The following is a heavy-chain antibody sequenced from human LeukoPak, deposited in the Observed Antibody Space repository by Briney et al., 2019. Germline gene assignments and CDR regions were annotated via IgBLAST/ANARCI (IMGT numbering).Heavy chain of an antibody. V-gene: IGHV3-23*01. Sequence: GGSLRLSCAASGFSFSGCAMSWVRQAPGKELEWVSAISGSGGSTYYADSVKGRFTISRDNSKNTLYLQMNSLRAEDTAVYYCAKDRDYYDSSGYYLYWGQGTLVTVSS. CDR1: GFSFSGCA. CDR3: AKDRDYYDSSGYYLY. J-gene: IGHJ4*02. CDR2: ISGSGGST. D-gene: IGHD3-22*01.